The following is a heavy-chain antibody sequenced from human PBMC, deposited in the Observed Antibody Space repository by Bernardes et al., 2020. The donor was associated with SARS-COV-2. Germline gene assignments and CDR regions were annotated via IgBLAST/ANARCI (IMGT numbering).Heavy chain of an antibody. CDR2: INHSGST. CDR1: GGSFSGYY. V-gene: IGHV4-34*01. CDR3: ARGRAKIVLMVYATRPDGMDV. Sequence: SETLSLTCAVYGGSFSGYYWSWIRQPPGKGLEWIGEINHSGSTNYNPSRKSRVTISVDTSKNQFSLKLSSVTAADTAVYYCARGRAKIVLMVYATRPDGMDVWGQGTTVTVSS. D-gene: IGHD2-8*01. J-gene: IGHJ6*02.